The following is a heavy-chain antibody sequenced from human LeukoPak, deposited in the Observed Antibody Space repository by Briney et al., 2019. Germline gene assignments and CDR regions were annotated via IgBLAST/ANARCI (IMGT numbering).Heavy chain of an antibody. CDR3: AREPYGDYFDF. D-gene: IGHD4-17*01. CDR1: GFTFSSYW. Sequence: GGSLRLSCAASGFTFSSYWMSWVRQAPGKGLEWVASIKQDGSDKYYVDSVKGRFTISRDNAKNSLYLQMNSLRAEDTAVYYCAREPYGDYFDFWGQGTLVTVSS. CDR2: IKQDGSDK. J-gene: IGHJ4*02. V-gene: IGHV3-7*03.